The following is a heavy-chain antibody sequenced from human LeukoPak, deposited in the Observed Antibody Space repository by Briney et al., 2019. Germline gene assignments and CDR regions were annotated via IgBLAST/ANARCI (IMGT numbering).Heavy chain of an antibody. V-gene: IGHV3-49*05. CDR2: IRSKAYGGTT. D-gene: IGHD3-10*01. CDR1: GFTFGDYG. CDR3: SRDRVYGSGSYYEDY. Sequence: KPGGSLRLSCTASGFTFGDYGMSWFRQAPGKGLEWVGFIRSKAYGGTTEYAASVKGRFTISRDDSKSIAYLQMNSLKTEDTAVYYCSRDRVYGSGSYYEDYWGQGTLVTVSS. J-gene: IGHJ4*02.